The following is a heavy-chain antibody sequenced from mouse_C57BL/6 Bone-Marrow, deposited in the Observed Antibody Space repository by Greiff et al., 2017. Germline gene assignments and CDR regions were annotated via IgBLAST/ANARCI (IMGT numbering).Heavy chain of an antibody. V-gene: IGHV1-64*01. CDR3: ARRGVYYDYLRGAMDY. Sequence: QVQLKQPGAELVKPGASVKLSCKASGYTFTSYWMHWVKQRPGQGLEWIGMIHPNSGSTNYNEKFKSKATLTVDKSSSTAYMQLSSLTSEDSADYYCARRGVYYDYLRGAMDYWGQGTSVTVSS. J-gene: IGHJ4*01. D-gene: IGHD2-4*01. CDR1: GYTFTSYW. CDR2: IHPNSGST.